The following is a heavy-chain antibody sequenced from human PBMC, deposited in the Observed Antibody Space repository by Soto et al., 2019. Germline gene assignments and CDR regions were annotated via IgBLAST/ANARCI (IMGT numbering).Heavy chain of an antibody. V-gene: IGHV5-51*01. J-gene: IGHJ4*02. CDR3: ATGILGFYFDS. CDR2: IYPADSDT. CDR1: GYRFSNYW. Sequence: GESLKISCKASGYRFSNYWIGWVRQRPGKGLEWMGFIYPADSDTRYSPSSRGQVTFSVDTSTATAFLQWNSLKASDTAIYFCATGILGFYFDSWGQGTQLTVSS.